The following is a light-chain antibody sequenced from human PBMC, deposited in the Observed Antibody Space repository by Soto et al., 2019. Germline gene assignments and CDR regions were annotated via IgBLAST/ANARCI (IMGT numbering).Light chain of an antibody. Sequence: PWGIAALSCSASQSVSSYFAWYQQKPGQAPRLLIYDASKRATGIPARFSGSGFGTDYTLTISSLEPEDFPVYYCQQPFKWRTFGQGTKVDIK. J-gene: IGKJ1*01. CDR3: QQPFKWRT. CDR1: QSVSSY. V-gene: IGKV3-11*01. CDR2: DAS.